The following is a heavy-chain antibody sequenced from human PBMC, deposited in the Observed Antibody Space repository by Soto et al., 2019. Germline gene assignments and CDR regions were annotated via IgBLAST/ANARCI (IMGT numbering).Heavy chain of an antibody. J-gene: IGHJ4*02. CDR2: IYYSGST. Sequence: SETLSLTCTVSGGSVSSGSYYWSWIRQPPGKGLEWIGYIYYSGSTNYNPSLKSRVTISVDTSKNQFSLKLSSVTAADTAVYYCARLGADSSGYLFDYWGQGTLVTVSS. D-gene: IGHD3-22*01. CDR1: GGSVSSGSYY. CDR3: ARLGADSSGYLFDY. V-gene: IGHV4-61*01.